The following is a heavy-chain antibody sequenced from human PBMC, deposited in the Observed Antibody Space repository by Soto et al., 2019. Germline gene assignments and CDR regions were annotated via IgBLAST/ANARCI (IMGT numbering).Heavy chain of an antibody. Sequence: SEALSLTCTVYSGSISSGGYYWSWIRQHPGKGLEWIGYIYYSGSTYYNPSLKSRVTISVDTSKNQFSLKLSSVTAADTAVYYCAREKDSSGLGGLNWFDPWGQGTLVTVSS. CDR3: AREKDSSGLGGLNWFDP. CDR2: IYYSGST. D-gene: IGHD3-22*01. CDR1: SGSISSGGYY. J-gene: IGHJ5*02. V-gene: IGHV4-31*03.